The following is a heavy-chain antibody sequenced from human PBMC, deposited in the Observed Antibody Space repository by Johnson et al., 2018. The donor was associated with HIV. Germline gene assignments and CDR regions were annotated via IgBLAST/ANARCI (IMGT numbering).Heavy chain of an antibody. CDR2: ISYDGRDA. D-gene: IGHD5-12*01. CDR3: TSTIDMVPTGRSYDAFDI. J-gene: IGHJ3*02. V-gene: IGHV3-30*04. Sequence: QVQLVESGGGVVQPGTSLRLSCTASGFAFSSYALHWVRQAPGKGLEWVAVISYDGRDAYYADSVKGRFTSSRDNSKNTLYLQMNSLRPEDSAVYYCTSTIDMVPTGRSYDAFDIWGQGTMVTVTS. CDR1: GFAFSSYA.